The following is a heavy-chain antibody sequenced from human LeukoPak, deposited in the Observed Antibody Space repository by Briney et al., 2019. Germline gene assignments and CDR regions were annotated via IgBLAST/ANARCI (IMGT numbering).Heavy chain of an antibody. Sequence: GGSLRLSCAASGFIFSSFAMHWVRQAPGKGLEWVAGMSYRGSHTYFADSVKGRFSISRDDSKNTLYLRMNSLRVEDTAVYFCARDPERLAQGYFDVWGRGTLVTVSS. D-gene: IGHD1-14*01. V-gene: IGHV3-30*04. CDR2: MSYRGSHT. J-gene: IGHJ2*01. CDR3: ARDPERLAQGYFDV. CDR1: GFIFSSFA.